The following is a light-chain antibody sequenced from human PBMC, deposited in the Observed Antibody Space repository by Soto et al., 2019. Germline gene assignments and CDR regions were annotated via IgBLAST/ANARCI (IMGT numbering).Light chain of an antibody. CDR1: QGISNY. V-gene: IGKV1-27*01. J-gene: IGKJ4*01. CDR2: AAS. Sequence: DIQMTQSPSSLSASVGDRVTITCRASQGISNYLAWYQQIPGKVPKLLISAASTLQSGVPSRFSGSGSGTDFTLTISSLQPEDVATYYCQKYTNVPAFGGETKVEIK. CDR3: QKYTNVPA.